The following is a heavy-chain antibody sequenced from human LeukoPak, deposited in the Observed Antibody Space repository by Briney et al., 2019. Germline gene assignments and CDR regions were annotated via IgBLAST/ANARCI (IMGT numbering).Heavy chain of an antibody. CDR1: GFTFSSSA. J-gene: IGHJ4*02. CDR3: ARLLGALDY. D-gene: IGHD1-26*01. CDR2: ISSNGGST. Sequence: GGSLRLSCAASGFTFSSSAMHWVRQAPGKGLEHVSAISSNGGSTYYANFVKGRFTISRDNSKNTLYLQMGSLRAEDMAVYYCARLLGALDYWGQGTLVTVSS. V-gene: IGHV3-64*01.